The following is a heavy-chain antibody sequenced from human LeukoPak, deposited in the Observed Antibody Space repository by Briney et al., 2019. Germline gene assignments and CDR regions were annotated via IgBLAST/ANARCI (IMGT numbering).Heavy chain of an antibody. CDR1: GGSISSSSYY. V-gene: IGHV4-39*01. CDR3: ARLSTTVVTLLDY. J-gene: IGHJ4*02. D-gene: IGHD4-23*01. CDR2: IYYSGST. Sequence: SETLSPTCTVSGGSISSSSYYWGWIRQPPGKGLEWIGSIYYSGSTYYNPSLKSRVTISVDTSKNQFSLKLSSVTAADTAVYYCARLSTTVVTLLDYWGQGTLVTVSS.